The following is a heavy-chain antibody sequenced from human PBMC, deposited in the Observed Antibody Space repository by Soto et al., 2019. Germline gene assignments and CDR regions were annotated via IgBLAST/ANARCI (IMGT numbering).Heavy chain of an antibody. CDR2: ISLSGNTI. CDR1: GFAFSAYS. Sequence: EVQLVESGGGLVQPGGSLRLSCAASGFAFSAYSMNWVRQAPGKGLEWISYISLSGNTIYYADSVKGRFTISRDNAKSSLYLQMNGLRDEDTALYYCARDNGRAGSFDPWGQGTLVTVSS. CDR3: ARDNGRAGSFDP. J-gene: IGHJ5*02. V-gene: IGHV3-48*02.